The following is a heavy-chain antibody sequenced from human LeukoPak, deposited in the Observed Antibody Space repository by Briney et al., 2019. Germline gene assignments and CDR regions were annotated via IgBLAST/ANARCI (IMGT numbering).Heavy chain of an antibody. CDR1: GGSISSYY. CDR3: ARGIEYFDSSGYYPGDAFDI. Sequence: SETLSLTCTVSGGSISSYYWSWIRQPPGKGLEWIGYIYYSGSTNYNPSLKSRVTISVDTSKNQFSLELRSVTAADTAVYYCARGIEYFDSSGYYPGDAFDIWGQGTMVTVSS. J-gene: IGHJ3*02. V-gene: IGHV4-59*01. CDR2: IYYSGST. D-gene: IGHD3-22*01.